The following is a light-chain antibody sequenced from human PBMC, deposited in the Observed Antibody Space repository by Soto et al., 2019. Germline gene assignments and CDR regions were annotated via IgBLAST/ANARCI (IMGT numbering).Light chain of an antibody. Sequence: QSVLTQPPSVSGAPGQRVTISCTGSSSNIGAGYDVHWYQQLPGTAPKLLIYGNSNRPSGVPDRFSGSKSGTSASLAITGLKAEDEADYDCQSYDSSLSGHVVFGGGTKVTVL. CDR2: GNS. J-gene: IGLJ2*01. CDR3: QSYDSSLSGHVV. CDR1: SSNIGAGYD. V-gene: IGLV1-40*01.